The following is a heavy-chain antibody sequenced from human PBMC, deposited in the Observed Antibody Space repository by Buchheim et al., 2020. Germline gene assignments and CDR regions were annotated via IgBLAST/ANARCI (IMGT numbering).Heavy chain of an antibody. Sequence: QVQLQQWGAGLLKPSETLSLTCAVYGGSFSGYYWSWIRQPPGKGLEWIGEINHSGSTNYNPSLKSRVTISVDTSKNKFSLKLSSVTAADTAVYYCARRTLVATMGGWFDPWGQGTL. V-gene: IGHV4-34*01. J-gene: IGHJ5*02. D-gene: IGHD5-12*01. CDR2: INHSGST. CDR3: ARRTLVATMGGWFDP. CDR1: GGSFSGYY.